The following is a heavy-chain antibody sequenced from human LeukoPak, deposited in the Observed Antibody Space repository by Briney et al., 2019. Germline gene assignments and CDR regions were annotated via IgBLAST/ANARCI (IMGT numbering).Heavy chain of an antibody. CDR1: GGSISSGYY. CDR3: ARLTEQCNY. CDR2: IYHSGST. D-gene: IGHD6-19*01. Sequence: SETLSLTCTVSGGSISSGYYWGWIRQPPGKGLEWIGSIYHSGSTYYNPSLKSRVTISVDTSKNQFSLKLSSVTAADTAVYYCARLTEQCNYWGQGTLVTVSS. V-gene: IGHV4-38-2*02. J-gene: IGHJ4*02.